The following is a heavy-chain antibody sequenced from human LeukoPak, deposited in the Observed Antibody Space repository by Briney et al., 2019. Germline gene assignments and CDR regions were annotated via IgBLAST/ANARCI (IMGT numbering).Heavy chain of an antibody. Sequence: GGSLRLSCAASGFIFSSYAMSWVRQAPGKGLEWISVIYSGGSTYYADSVKGRFTISRDNSQNTLYLQMNSLRAEDTAVYYCARHSGNYYAFDYWGQGTLVTVSS. CDR1: GFIFSSYA. D-gene: IGHD3-22*01. J-gene: IGHJ4*02. CDR2: IYSGGST. V-gene: IGHV3-66*04. CDR3: ARHSGNYYAFDY.